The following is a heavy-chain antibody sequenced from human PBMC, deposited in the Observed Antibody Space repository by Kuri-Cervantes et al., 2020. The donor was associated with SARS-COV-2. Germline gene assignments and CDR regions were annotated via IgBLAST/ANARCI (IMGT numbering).Heavy chain of an antibody. CDR3: ARDSPEDIVVVPAAMEPYYFDY. CDR1: GCTFSSYW. Sequence: GGFLRPSFPASGCTFSSYWRSWVRQAPGKGLEWVANIKQEGSEKYYVDSVKGRFTISRDNAKNSLYLQMNSLRAEDTAVYYCARDSPEDIVVVPAAMEPYYFDYWGQGTLVTVSS. D-gene: IGHD2-2*01. CDR2: IKQEGSEK. V-gene: IGHV3-7*01. J-gene: IGHJ4*02.